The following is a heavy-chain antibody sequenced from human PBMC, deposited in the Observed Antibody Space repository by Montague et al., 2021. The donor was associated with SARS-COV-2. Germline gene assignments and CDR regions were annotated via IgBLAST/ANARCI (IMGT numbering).Heavy chain of an antibody. J-gene: IGHJ4*02. D-gene: IGHD3-9*01. CDR1: GFTFSDYY. CDR3: ARGKYYDILTGPVGY. Sequence: SLRLSCAASGFTFSDYYMSWLRQAPGKGLEWVSYISSSGSTIYNADSVKGRFTISRDNAKNSLYLQMNSLRGEDTAVYYCARGKYYDILTGPVGYWGQGTLVTVSS. CDR2: ISSSGSTI. V-gene: IGHV3-11*01.